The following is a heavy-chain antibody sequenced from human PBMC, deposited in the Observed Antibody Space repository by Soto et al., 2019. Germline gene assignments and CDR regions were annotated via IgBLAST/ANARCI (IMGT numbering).Heavy chain of an antibody. CDR1: GGSVSSGSYY. Sequence: PSETLSLTCTVSGGSVSSGSYYWSWIRQPPGKGLEWIGYIYYSGSTNYNPSLKSRVTISVDTSKNQFSLKLSSVTAADTAVYYCARDLGLDDSSGYYYPNLGFDPWGQGTLVTVSS. CDR3: ARDLGLDDSSGYYYPNLGFDP. V-gene: IGHV4-61*01. CDR2: IYYSGST. D-gene: IGHD3-22*01. J-gene: IGHJ5*02.